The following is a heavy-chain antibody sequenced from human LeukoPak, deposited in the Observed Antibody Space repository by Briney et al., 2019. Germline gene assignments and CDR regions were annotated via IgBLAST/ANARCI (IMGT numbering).Heavy chain of an antibody. J-gene: IGHJ4*02. CDR3: ARGFYDSSGYYPFDY. CDR2: IYYSGST. Sequence: SETLSLTCTVSGGSISSSSYYWSWIRQPPGKGLEWIGYIYYSGSTYYNPSLKSRVTISVDTSKNQFSLKLSPVTAADTAVYYCARGFYDSSGYYPFDYWGQGTLVTVSS. D-gene: IGHD3-22*01. V-gene: IGHV4-30-4*01. CDR1: GGSISSSSYY.